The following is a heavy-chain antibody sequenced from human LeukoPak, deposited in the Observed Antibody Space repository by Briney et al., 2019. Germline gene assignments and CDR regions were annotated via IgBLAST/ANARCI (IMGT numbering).Heavy chain of an antibody. Sequence: TSETLSLTCAVSGGSISSSNWWSWVRPPPGEGLGWIGEIYHSGSTNYNPSLKSRVTISVDKSKNQFSLKLSSVTAADTAVYYCARAAMIVVYYFDYWGQGTLVTVSS. J-gene: IGHJ4*02. V-gene: IGHV4-4*02. CDR1: GGSISSSNW. CDR3: ARAAMIVVYYFDY. D-gene: IGHD3-22*01. CDR2: IYHSGST.